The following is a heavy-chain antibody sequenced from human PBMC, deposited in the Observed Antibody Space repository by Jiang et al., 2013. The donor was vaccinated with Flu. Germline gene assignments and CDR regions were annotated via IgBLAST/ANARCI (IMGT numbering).Heavy chain of an antibody. CDR2: IWYDGSNE. CDR3: ARGYNSGWSLNPYYFDY. Sequence: GLEWVAGIWYDGSNENYVDSVKGRFSISRDNSQNTVYLQLNSLRAADTAVYYCARGYNSGWSLNPYYFDYWGQGTLVTVSS. J-gene: IGHJ4*02. D-gene: IGHD6-19*01. V-gene: IGHV3-33*01.